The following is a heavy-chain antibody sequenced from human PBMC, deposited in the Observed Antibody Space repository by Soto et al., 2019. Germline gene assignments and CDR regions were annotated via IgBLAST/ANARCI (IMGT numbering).Heavy chain of an antibody. Sequence: PGGSLRLSCAASGFSVIGYSLNWVRQAPGKGLEWVSNISSSSSRSIFYADSVKGRFTISRDNAKNSLYLQMDSLRDEDTAVYYCTRSNDMDVWGQGTTVTVSS. CDR2: ISSSSSRSI. CDR1: GFSVIGYS. V-gene: IGHV3-48*02. J-gene: IGHJ6*02. D-gene: IGHD1-1*01. CDR3: TRSNDMDV.